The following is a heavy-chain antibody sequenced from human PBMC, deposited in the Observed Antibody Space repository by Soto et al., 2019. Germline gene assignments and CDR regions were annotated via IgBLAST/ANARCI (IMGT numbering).Heavy chain of an antibody. J-gene: IGHJ4*02. D-gene: IGHD3-3*01. CDR1: GLTFSSYD. Sequence: PGGSLRLSCAGSGLTFSSYDMSWVRQAPGKGLEWVSQISGTGRSTKYAYSVEARFTISRDNSNNQLYLQMNSLKAEDTAIYYCEKGARDYDDFGXWGQGTLVTVSX. V-gene: IGHV3-23*01. CDR2: ISGTGRST. CDR3: EKGARDYDDFGX.